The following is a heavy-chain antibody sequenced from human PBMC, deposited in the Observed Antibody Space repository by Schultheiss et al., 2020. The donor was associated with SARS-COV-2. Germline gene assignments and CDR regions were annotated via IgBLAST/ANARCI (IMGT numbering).Heavy chain of an antibody. Sequence: ASVKVSCKASGYTFTSYAMNWVRQAPGQRLEWMGWISIGSGITRYTQTLQGRVTIARDTSASTAYMELSRLRSEDTAVYYCARDSSSWGQDYYYGMDVWGQGTTVTVAS. D-gene: IGHD6-13*01. J-gene: IGHJ6*02. V-gene: IGHV1-3*04. CDR3: ARDSSSWGQDYYYGMDV. CDR2: ISIGSGIT. CDR1: GYTFTSYA.